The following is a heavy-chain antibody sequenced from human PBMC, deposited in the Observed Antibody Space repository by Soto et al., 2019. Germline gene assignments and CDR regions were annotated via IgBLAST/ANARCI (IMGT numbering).Heavy chain of an antibody. CDR1: GDTFTSYD. Sequence: QVQLVQSGAEVKKPGASVKVSCKASGDTFTSYDINWVRQATGQGLEWMGRMNPSTGNTDYAWKFEGRVTMTSNTSINTAYMELSSLRFEDTAVYYCATGGYCSDGDCLYYFDSWGQGTLVTVSS. J-gene: IGHJ4*02. CDR3: ATGGYCSDGDCLYYFDS. D-gene: IGHD2-15*01. V-gene: IGHV1-8*01. CDR2: MNPSTGNT.